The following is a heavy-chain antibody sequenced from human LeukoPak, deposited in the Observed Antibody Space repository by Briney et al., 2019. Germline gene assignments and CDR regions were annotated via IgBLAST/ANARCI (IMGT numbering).Heavy chain of an antibody. CDR2: AGWAGGTT. D-gene: IGHD3-10*02. CDR3: AKELDTMFFDY. J-gene: IGHJ4*02. V-gene: IGHV3-43*01. CDR1: GFNFDRYT. Sequence: GGSLRLSCATSGFNFDRYTIHWVRQAPGKGLEWVSLAGWAGGTTFYSDSVRGRFTISRDSGRKSVYLQMNSLTTDDTAFHFCAKELDTMFFDYWGQGALVTVSS.